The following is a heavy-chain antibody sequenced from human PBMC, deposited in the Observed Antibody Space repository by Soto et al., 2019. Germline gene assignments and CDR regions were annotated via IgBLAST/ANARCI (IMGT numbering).Heavy chain of an antibody. V-gene: IGHV1-69*13. CDR2: IIPIFGTA. CDR1: GGTFSSYA. J-gene: IGHJ6*02. D-gene: IGHD2-15*01. CDR3: AKDGVAATRAFGMDV. Sequence: GASVKVSCKASGGTFSSYAISWVRQAPGQGLEWMGGIIPIFGTANYAQKFQGRVTITADESTSTAYMELSSLRSEDTAVYYCAKDGVAATRAFGMDVWGQGTTVTVSS.